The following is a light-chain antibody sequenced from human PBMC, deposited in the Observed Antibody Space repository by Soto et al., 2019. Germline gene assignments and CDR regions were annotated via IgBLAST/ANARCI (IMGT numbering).Light chain of an antibody. CDR3: QQHNNWPRAT. CDR2: GAS. J-gene: IGKJ4*01. CDR1: QSVSSN. Sequence: EILMTQSPATLSVSPVERATLSCRASQSVSSNLSWYQQKPSQAPTLLIYGASTRATVIPASFSGSGSGTEFTLTISSLQSEDFAVYYCQQHNNWPRATFGGGTKVDI. V-gene: IGKV3-15*01.